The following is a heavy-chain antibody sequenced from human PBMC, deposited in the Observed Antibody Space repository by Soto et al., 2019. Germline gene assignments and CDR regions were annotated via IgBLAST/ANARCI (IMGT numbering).Heavy chain of an antibody. CDR3: AKDWPGGSHF. V-gene: IGHV3-23*01. J-gene: IGHJ4*02. Sequence: EVQLLESGGTLVQPGGSLRLSCAASGFIFSNYALSWVRQAPGKGLEWVSSISDSGENTYYAGSVKGRFTISKDNSKNTLYLQMNSLRVEDTAVYYCAKDWPGGSHFWGQGTLVTVSS. D-gene: IGHD1-26*01. CDR1: GFIFSNYA. CDR2: ISDSGENT.